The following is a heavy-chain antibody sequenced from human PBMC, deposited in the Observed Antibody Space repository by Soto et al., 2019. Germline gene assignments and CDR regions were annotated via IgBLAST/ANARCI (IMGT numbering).Heavy chain of an antibody. J-gene: IGHJ5*02. CDR2: INHSGST. V-gene: IGHV4-34*01. D-gene: IGHD3-9*01. CDR1: GGSFSGYY. CDR3: ARGRHILTGYYVVGGNWFDP. Sequence: SETLSLTCAVYGGSFSGYYWSWIRQPPGKGLEWIGEINHSGSTNYNPSLKSRVTISVDTSKNQFSLKLSSVTAADTAVYYCARGRHILTGYYVVGGNWFDPWGQGTLVTSPQ.